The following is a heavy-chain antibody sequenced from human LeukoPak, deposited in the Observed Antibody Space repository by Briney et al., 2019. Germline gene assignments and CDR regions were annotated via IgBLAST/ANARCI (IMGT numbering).Heavy chain of an antibody. V-gene: IGHV3-53*01. J-gene: IGHJ4*02. CDR3: ARLGLGNDFWSGYLYYFDY. CDR2: IYSGGST. D-gene: IGHD3-3*01. Sequence: GGSLRLSCVASGFMVSTNYMTWVRQAPGKGLEWISVIYSGGSTFHADSVKGRFTISRDSSSNTLYLQMNSLRAEDTAVYYCARLGLGNDFWSGYLYYFDYWGQGTLVTVSS. CDR1: GFMVSTNY.